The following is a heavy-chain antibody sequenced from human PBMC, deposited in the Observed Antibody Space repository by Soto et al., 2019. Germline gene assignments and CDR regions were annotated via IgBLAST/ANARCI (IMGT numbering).Heavy chain of an antibody. Sequence: QLQLQESGPGLVKPSQTLSLACTVSGGSFSSGGYYWSWIRQLPGKGLEWIGYIYYSGSTYYNPSLKNRFTVSLDTSKNQFSLTLSSLTAADTAVYYCARATSFSGHHGYWGQGTLVTVSS. V-gene: IGHV4-31*03. CDR2: IYYSGST. CDR3: ARATSFSGHHGY. CDR1: GGSFSSGGYY. D-gene: IGHD2-8*02. J-gene: IGHJ4*02.